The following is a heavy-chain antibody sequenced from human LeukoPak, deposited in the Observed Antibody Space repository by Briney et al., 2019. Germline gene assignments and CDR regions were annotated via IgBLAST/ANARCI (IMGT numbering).Heavy chain of an antibody. J-gene: IGHJ6*02. Sequence: GGSLRLSCAASGFTFSSYAMHWVRQAPGKGLEWVAVISYDGSNKYYADSVKGRFTISRDNSKNTLYLQMNSLRAEDTAVYYCAKDNVAMDSCYYGMDVWGQGTTVTVSS. CDR2: ISYDGSNK. CDR1: GFTFSSYA. D-gene: IGHD5-18*01. V-gene: IGHV3-30-3*01. CDR3: AKDNVAMDSCYYGMDV.